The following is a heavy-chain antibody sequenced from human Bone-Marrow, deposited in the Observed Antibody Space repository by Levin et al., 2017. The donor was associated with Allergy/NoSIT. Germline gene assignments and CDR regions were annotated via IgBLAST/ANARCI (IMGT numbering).Heavy chain of an antibody. Sequence: GESLKISCAASGFTFSSYYMTWVRQAPGKGLEWISSISSSGNYIWYADSVNGRFTISRDNAKNLMYLQMNNLRVEDTAVYFCAREGPGRFDPWGQGTLVTVSS. J-gene: IGHJ5*02. CDR3: AREGPGRFDP. V-gene: IGHV3-21*01. D-gene: IGHD1-1*01. CDR2: ISSSGNYI. CDR1: GFTFSSYY.